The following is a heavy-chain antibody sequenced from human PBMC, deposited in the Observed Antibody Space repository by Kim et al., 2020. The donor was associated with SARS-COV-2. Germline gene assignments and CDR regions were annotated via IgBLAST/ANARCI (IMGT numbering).Heavy chain of an antibody. D-gene: IGHD3-22*01. CDR3: ARVQSFYYDRSGYNY. CDR1: GYSFTRHA. Sequence: ASVKVSCKASGYSFTRHAMNWVRQAPGQGLEWMGWINTNTGNPTYAQGFPGRFVFSLDTSVSTAYLQISSLKAEDTAVYYCARVQSFYYDRSGYNYWGQGTLVTVSS. CDR2: INTNTGNP. J-gene: IGHJ4*02. V-gene: IGHV7-4-1*02.